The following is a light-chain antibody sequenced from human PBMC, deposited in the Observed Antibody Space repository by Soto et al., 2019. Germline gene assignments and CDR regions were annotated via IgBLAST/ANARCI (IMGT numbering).Light chain of an antibody. CDR2: AAS. V-gene: IGKV1-8*01. Sequence: AIRMTQSPSSFSASTGDRVTITCRASQGISSYLAWYQQKPGKAPKLLIYAASTLQSGVPSRFSGSGSGTDFTLTISCLQSEDFATYYCQQYRTAFGQGTRLEIK. CDR3: QQYRTA. CDR1: QGISSY. J-gene: IGKJ5*01.